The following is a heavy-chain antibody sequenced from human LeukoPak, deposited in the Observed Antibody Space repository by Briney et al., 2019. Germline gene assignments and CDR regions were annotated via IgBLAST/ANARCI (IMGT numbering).Heavy chain of an antibody. D-gene: IGHD5-18*01. Sequence: SETLSLTCTVSGGSISSYYWRWIRQPPGKGLEWIGYIYYSGSTNYNPSLKRRVTISVDTSKNQFSLKLSSVTAADTAVYYCARDALGYSSDYWGQGTLVTVSS. V-gene: IGHV4-59*01. CDR2: IYYSGST. J-gene: IGHJ4*02. CDR3: ARDALGYSSDY. CDR1: GGSISSYY.